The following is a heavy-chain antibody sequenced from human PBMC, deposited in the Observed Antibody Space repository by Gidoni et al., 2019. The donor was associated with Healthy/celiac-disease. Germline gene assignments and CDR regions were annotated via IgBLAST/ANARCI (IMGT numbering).Heavy chain of an antibody. V-gene: IGHV4-39*01. Sequence: QLQLQESGPGLVKPSETLSLTCPVSGGSISSSSYYWGWIRQPPGKGLECIGSIYYRGSTYYNPSLKSRVTISVDTSKNQFSLKLSSVTAADTAVYYCARRSSSWYVGWFDPWGQGTLVTVSS. CDR2: IYYRGST. CDR1: GGSISSSSYY. D-gene: IGHD6-13*01. CDR3: ARRSSSWYVGWFDP. J-gene: IGHJ5*02.